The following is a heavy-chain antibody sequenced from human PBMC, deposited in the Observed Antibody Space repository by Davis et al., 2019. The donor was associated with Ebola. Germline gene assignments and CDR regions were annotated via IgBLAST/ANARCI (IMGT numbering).Heavy chain of an antibody. CDR2: TYYRSKWYN. D-gene: IGHD5-12*01. CDR1: GDRVSSNSAA. Sequence: SQTLSLTCSIPGDRVSSNSAAWNWIRQSPSRGLEWLGRTYYRSKWYNDYAVSVKSRITINPDTSKNQFSLQLNSVTPEDTAVYYCARDYWGYSGHGEGNYYYYGMDVWGQGTTVTVSS. J-gene: IGHJ6*02. V-gene: IGHV6-1*01. CDR3: ARDYWGYSGHGEGNYYYYGMDV.